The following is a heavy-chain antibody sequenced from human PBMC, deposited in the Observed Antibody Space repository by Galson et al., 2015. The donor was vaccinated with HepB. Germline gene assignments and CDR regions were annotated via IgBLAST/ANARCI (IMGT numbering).Heavy chain of an antibody. D-gene: IGHD3-22*01. J-gene: IGHJ3*01. CDR1: GFTFSKYW. CDR2: IKQDGSTK. Sequence: SLRLSCAASGFTFSKYWMSWVRQAPGEGLEWVADIKQDGSTKYYVDSVKGRFSISRDNAKTSLYLEMNSLRAEDTAVYYCARDDSSDYYDSFDLWGQGTMVTVSS. V-gene: IGHV3-7*01. CDR3: ARDDSSDYYDSFDL.